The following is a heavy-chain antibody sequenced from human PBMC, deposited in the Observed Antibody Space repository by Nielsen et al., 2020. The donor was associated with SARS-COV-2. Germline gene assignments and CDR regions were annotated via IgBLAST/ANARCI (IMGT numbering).Heavy chain of an antibody. CDR3: ARARGEGYYYYYGMDV. V-gene: IGHV4-34*01. Sequence: SETLSLTCAVYGGSFSGYYWSWIRQPPGKGLEWIGEINHSGSTNYNPSLKSRVTISVDTSKNQFSLKLSSVTAADTAVYYCARARGEGYYYYYGMDVWGQGTTVTVSS. D-gene: IGHD3-10*01. CDR1: GGSFSGYY. CDR2: INHSGST. J-gene: IGHJ6*02.